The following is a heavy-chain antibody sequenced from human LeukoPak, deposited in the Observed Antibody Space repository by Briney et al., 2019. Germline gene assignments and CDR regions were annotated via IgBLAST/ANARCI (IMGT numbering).Heavy chain of an antibody. CDR2: ISGSGGST. CDR3: VRHRTASDY. Sequence: PGGSLRLSCAASGFTFSSYAMSWVRQAPGKGLEWVSGISGSGGSTYYADSVKGRFTISRDNSKNTLYLQLNSLRAEDTAVYYCVRHRTASDYWGQGALVTVSS. D-gene: IGHD1-1*01. CDR1: GFTFSSYA. J-gene: IGHJ4*02. V-gene: IGHV3-23*01.